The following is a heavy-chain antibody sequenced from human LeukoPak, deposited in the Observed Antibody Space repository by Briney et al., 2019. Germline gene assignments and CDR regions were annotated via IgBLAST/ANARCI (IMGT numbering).Heavy chain of an antibody. Sequence: GGSLRLSCAVSGFTFSSYGMHWVRQPPGKGLEWVAVIWYDGSNKYYADSVRGRFTISRDNSKNTLYLLMNSLRAEDSAVYYCARDRTRDCSGGSCYRHYFDYWGQGTLVSVSS. V-gene: IGHV3-33*01. J-gene: IGHJ4*02. D-gene: IGHD2-15*01. CDR1: GFTFSSYG. CDR3: ARDRTRDCSGGSCYRHYFDY. CDR2: IWYDGSNK.